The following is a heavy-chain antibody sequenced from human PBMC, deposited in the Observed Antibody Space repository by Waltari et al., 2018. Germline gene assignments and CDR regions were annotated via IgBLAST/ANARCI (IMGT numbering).Heavy chain of an antibody. D-gene: IGHD6-13*01. V-gene: IGHV4-34*01. Sequence: QVQLQQWGAGLLKPSETLSLTCAVYGGSFSGYYWSWIRQPPGKGLEWIGEINHSGSTTYNPALKIRVTISVDTSKNQFSLKLSSVTAADTAVYYCARVEGQQLEPFQHWGQGTLVTVSS. J-gene: IGHJ1*01. CDR1: GGSFSGYY. CDR3: ARVEGQQLEPFQH. CDR2: INHSGST.